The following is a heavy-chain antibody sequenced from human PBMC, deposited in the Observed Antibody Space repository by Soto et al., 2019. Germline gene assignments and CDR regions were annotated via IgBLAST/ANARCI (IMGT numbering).Heavy chain of an antibody. V-gene: IGHV3-30*18. J-gene: IGHJ4*02. Sequence: GGSLRLSCTASGFTFSSYGMHWVRQAPGKGLEWVAVISYDGSNKYYADSVKGRFTISRDNSKNTLYLQMNSLRAEDTAVYYCAKGPPSITIFGVVIGFDYWGQGTLVTVSS. CDR2: ISYDGSNK. CDR3: AKGPPSITIFGVVIGFDY. D-gene: IGHD3-3*01. CDR1: GFTFSSYG.